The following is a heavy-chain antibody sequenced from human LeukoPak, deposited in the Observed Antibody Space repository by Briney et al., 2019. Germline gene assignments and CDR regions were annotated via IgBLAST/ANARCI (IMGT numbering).Heavy chain of an antibody. V-gene: IGHV3-20*04. D-gene: IGHD4-17*01. CDR2: INWNGGST. J-gene: IGHJ4*02. Sequence: GGSLRLSCAASGFTFDDYGMSWVRQGPGKGLEWVSGINWNGGSTGYADSVKGRFTISRDNAKNSLYRQINSLRAEDTALYYCARFNGDYYRIDYWGQGTLVTVSS. CDR3: ARFNGDYYRIDY. CDR1: GFTFDDYG.